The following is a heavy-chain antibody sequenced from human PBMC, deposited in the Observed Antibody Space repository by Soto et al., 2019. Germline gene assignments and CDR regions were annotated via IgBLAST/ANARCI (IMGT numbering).Heavy chain of an antibody. Sequence: ASVKVSCKASGYTFSTYYMHWVRQAPGQGLEWMAIISPSGGSTTYPQKFQGRVTMTRDTSTGTVYMELSSLRSEDTAVYYCVRSAHQRENYYGLDVWGQGTTVTVSS. J-gene: IGHJ6*02. V-gene: IGHV1-46*01. CDR3: VRSAHQRENYYGLDV. D-gene: IGHD1-26*01. CDR1: GYTFSTYY. CDR2: ISPSGGST.